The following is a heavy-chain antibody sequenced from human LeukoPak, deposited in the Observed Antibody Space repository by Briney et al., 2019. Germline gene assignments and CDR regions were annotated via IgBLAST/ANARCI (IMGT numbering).Heavy chain of an antibody. CDR3: AKSRSTPKNWFDP. D-gene: IGHD2-2*01. CDR1: GFTFTNYG. Sequence: PGGSLRPSCAASGFTFTNYGMSWVRQAPGKRLEWISTIGGSGDKTYYGLSVKGGFTISRDNSKNTLYLQMTRMTSKDSAVYYCAKSRSTPKNWFDPWGAGTLVIVSS. V-gene: IGHV3-23*02. J-gene: IGHJ5*02. CDR2: IGGSGDKT.